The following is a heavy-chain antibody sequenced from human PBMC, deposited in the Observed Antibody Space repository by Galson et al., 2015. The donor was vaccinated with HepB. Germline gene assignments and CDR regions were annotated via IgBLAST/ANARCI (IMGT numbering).Heavy chain of an antibody. CDR2: ISPHSRYT. Sequence: SVKVSCKASGYTFSSYSITWVRQAPGQGLEWVGWISPHSRYTNSAQNFQGRVTMTTDTSTNTAHMELRSLRSDDTAIYYCARGALVVAVGATQNNWFDPWGRGTLVTVSS. D-gene: IGHD2-15*01. V-gene: IGHV1-18*01. CDR1: GYTFSSYS. CDR3: ARGALVVAVGATQNNWFDP. J-gene: IGHJ5*02.